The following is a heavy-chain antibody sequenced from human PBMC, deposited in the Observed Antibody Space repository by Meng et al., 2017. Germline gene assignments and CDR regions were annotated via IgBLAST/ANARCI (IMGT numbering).Heavy chain of an antibody. J-gene: IGHJ6*02. CDR2: ISTHNDNT. Sequence: ASVKVSCKASGYTFTSFGISWVRQAPGQGLEWMGWISTHNDNTNYAQKLQGRVTVTTDTSTSTTYMELRSLRTDDTAVYFCARGSNYYDSGGPYDGMDVWGQGTTVTVSS. CDR1: GYTFTSFG. CDR3: ARGSNYYDSGGPYDGMDV. V-gene: IGHV1-18*01. D-gene: IGHD3-22*01.